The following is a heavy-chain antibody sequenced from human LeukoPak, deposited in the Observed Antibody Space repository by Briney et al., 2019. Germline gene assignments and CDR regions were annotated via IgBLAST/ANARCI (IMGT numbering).Heavy chain of an antibody. CDR2: ITYSGDNT. CDR3: ANRILRPY. D-gene: IGHD2/OR15-2a*01. V-gene: IGHV3-23*01. J-gene: IGHJ4*02. Sequence: PGGSLRLSCAGFGFTFSSYAMSWVRQAPGKGLEWVSAITYSGDNTYYADSVKGRFTISRDISKNTLYLQMNSLRVEDTAVYYCANRILRPYWGQGTLVTVSS. CDR1: GFTFSSYA.